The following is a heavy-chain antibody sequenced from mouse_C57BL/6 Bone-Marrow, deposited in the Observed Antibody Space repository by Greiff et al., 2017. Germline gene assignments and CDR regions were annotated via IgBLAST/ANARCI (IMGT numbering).Heavy chain of an antibody. V-gene: IGHV1-9*01. J-gene: IGHJ1*03. CDR1: GYTFTGYW. CDR2: ILPGSGRT. CDR3: ARGPFYYYGSSHWYFDV. D-gene: IGHD1-1*01. Sequence: QVQLQQSGAELMKPGASVKLSCKATGYTFTGYWIEWVKQRPGHGLEWIGEILPGSGRTNYNEKFKGKATFTADTSSNTAYMQLSSLTTEDSAIYYCARGPFYYYGSSHWYFDVWGTGTTVTVSS.